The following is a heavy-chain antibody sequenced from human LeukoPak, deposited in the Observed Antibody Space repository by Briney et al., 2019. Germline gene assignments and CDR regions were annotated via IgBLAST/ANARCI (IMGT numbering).Heavy chain of an antibody. V-gene: IGHV1-46*01. J-gene: IGHJ6*02. Sequence: ASVKVSCKASGYTFTGYYMHWVRQAPGQGLEWMGIINPSGGSTSYAQKFQGRVTMTRNTSISTAYMELSSLRSEDTAVYYCARKYYDFWSGYPSPRSYGMDVWGQGTTVTVSS. CDR2: INPSGGST. CDR3: ARKYYDFWSGYPSPRSYGMDV. D-gene: IGHD3-3*01. CDR1: GYTFTGYY.